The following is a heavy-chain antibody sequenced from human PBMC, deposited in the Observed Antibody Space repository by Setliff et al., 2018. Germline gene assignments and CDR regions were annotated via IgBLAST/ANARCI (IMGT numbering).Heavy chain of an antibody. CDR1: GGTFRSDG. CDR2: IIPVFRTA. D-gene: IGHD1-26*01. J-gene: IGHJ4*02. V-gene: IGHV1-69*13. Sequence: SVKVSCKASGGTFRSDGFNWVRQAPGQGLEWMGRIIPVFRTAKYAPKFQGRVTITADESTTTAYMELNSLRAEDTATYYCVRDGAGAFDYWGPGTMVTVSS. CDR3: VRDGAGAFDY.